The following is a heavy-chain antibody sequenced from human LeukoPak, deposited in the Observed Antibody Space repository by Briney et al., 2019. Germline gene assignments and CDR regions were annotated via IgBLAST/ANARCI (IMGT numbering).Heavy chain of an antibody. CDR3: ARKLYDSSRYGQTYYFDN. CDR2: IYYSGST. J-gene: IGHJ4*02. V-gene: IGHV4-39*07. D-gene: IGHD3-22*01. Sequence: SPSETLSLTCTVSGVSISSSSYYWGWIRQPPGKGLEWIGTIYYSGSTYYNPSLKSRVTISLDTSKNQFSLNLSSLTAADTAVYYCARKLYDSSRYGQTYYFDNWGQGTLVTVSS. CDR1: GVSISSSSYY.